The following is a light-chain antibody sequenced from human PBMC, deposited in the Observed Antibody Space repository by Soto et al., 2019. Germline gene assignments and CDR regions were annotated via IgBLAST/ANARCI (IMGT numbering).Light chain of an antibody. CDR2: DAS. CDR1: QAISNN. Sequence: IVMTQSPVTLSVSPGERVTLSCRASQAISNNLAWYQQKPGQAPRLLIFDASTRATGIPARFSGSGSGTEFTLTISSLQSEDFAVYYCQQYNDWPQTFGEGTRVE. J-gene: IGKJ4*01. CDR3: QQYNDWPQT. V-gene: IGKV3-15*01.